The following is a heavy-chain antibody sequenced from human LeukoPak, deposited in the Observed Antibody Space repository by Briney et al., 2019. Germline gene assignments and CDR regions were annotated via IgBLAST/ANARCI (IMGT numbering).Heavy chain of an antibody. CDR1: GGSISSGGYS. D-gene: IGHD3/OR15-3a*01. Sequence: PSETLSLTCAVSGGSISSGGYSWSWIRQPPGKGLEWIGYIYQSGKTDYHPSLKSRVTISEDRSKNQFSLKLTSVTAADTAVYYCASCRTGYYLAEYFQHWGQGTLVTVSS. V-gene: IGHV4-30-2*01. J-gene: IGHJ1*01. CDR3: ASCRTGYYLAEYFQH. CDR2: IYQSGKT.